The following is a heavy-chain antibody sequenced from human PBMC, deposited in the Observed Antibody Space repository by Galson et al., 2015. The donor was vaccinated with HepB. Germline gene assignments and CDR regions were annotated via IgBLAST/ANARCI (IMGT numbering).Heavy chain of an antibody. Sequence: VKVSCKVSGYTFTDYYMHWVQQAPGKGLEWMGLVDPEDGETIYAEKFQGRVTITADTSTDTAYMELSSLRSEDTAVYYCATGVTSSFAASLYYYYYGMDVWGQGTTVTVSS. CDR3: ATGVTSSFAASLYYYYYGMDV. D-gene: IGHD2-2*01. CDR2: VDPEDGET. J-gene: IGHJ6*02. CDR1: GYTFTDYY. V-gene: IGHV1-69-2*01.